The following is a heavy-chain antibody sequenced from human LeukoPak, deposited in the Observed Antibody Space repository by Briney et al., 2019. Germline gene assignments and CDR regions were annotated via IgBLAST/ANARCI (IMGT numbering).Heavy chain of an antibody. D-gene: IGHD3-22*01. CDR3: ARDTDYYDSSGYYPRSGQYYFDY. CDR2: IRGSGDDT. V-gene: IGHV3-23*01. J-gene: IGHJ4*02. Sequence: GGSLRLSCAASGFTFSSYVMNWVRQAPGKGLEWVSSIRGSGDDTYYADSVKGRFTISRDNSKNTLYLQMNSLSREDTAVYYCARDTDYYDSSGYYPRSGQYYFDYWGQGTLVTVSS. CDR1: GFTFSSYV.